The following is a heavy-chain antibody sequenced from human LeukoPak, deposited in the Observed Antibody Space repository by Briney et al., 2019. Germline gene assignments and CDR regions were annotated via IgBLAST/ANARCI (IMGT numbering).Heavy chain of an antibody. CDR1: GYTFTSYY. Sequence: ASVKVSCKASGYTFTSYYMHWVRQAPGQGLEWMGIINPRGGSTSYAQKFQGRVTMTRDMSTSTVYMELSSLRSEDTAVYYCARGVGMATTFDYWGQGTLVTVSS. D-gene: IGHD5-24*01. CDR3: ARGVGMATTFDY. V-gene: IGHV1-46*01. J-gene: IGHJ4*02. CDR2: INPRGGST.